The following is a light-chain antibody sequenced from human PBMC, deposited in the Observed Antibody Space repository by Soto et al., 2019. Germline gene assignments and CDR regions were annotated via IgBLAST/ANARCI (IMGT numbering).Light chain of an antibody. CDR3: QQYGSSPMYT. CDR1: QSVSSSY. V-gene: IGKV3-20*01. Sequence: IVLTQSPGTLSLSPGERATLSCRASQSVSSSYLAWYQQKPGQAPRLLIYGASSRATGIPDRFSGSGSGTDFTLTISRLEPEDFAGYYCQQYGSSPMYTFGQGTKLEIK. CDR2: GAS. J-gene: IGKJ2*01.